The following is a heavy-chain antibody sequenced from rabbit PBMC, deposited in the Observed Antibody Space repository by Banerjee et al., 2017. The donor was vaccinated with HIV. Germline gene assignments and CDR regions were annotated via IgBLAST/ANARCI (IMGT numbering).Heavy chain of an antibody. D-gene: IGHD4-1*01. CDR1: GFTLSNYW. V-gene: IGHV1S40*01. CDR3: ARDLAGVIGWNFNL. CDR2: IYTGDGNT. Sequence: QSLEESGGDLVKPGASLTLTCKASGFTLSNYWICWVRQAPGKGLEWIACIYTGDGNTHYASWAKGRFTISKTSSTVDLKMTSLTVADTATYFCARDLAGVIGWNFNLWSPGTLVTVS. J-gene: IGHJ4*01.